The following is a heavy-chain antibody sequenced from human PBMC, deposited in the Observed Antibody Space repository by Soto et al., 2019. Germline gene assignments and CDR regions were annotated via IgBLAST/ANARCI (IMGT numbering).Heavy chain of an antibody. V-gene: IGHV2-5*02. D-gene: IGHD6-19*01. CDR3: AHRPRYSSSLDY. CDR1: GFSLSTSGVG. J-gene: IGHJ4*02. Sequence: QITLKETGPTLVKPAQTLTLTCTFSGFSLSTSGVGVGWIRQPPGKALEWLALIYWDDDKRYSPSLKSRLTITKDTSKNQVVLTMTNMDPVDTATYYCAHRPRYSSSLDYWGQGTLVTVSS. CDR2: IYWDDDK.